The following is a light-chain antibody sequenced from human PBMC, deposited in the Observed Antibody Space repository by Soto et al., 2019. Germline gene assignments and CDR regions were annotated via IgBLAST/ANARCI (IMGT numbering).Light chain of an antibody. J-gene: IGKJ1*01. V-gene: IGKV3-15*01. Sequence: EIVMTQSPATLSVSPGERATLSCRASQSVSSNLAWYQQKPGQAPRLLIYGASTSATGIPARFSGSGSGTDFTLTISSLQSEDVAVYYCQQYNNWPRTFGQGTKVEIK. CDR3: QQYNNWPRT. CDR1: QSVSSN. CDR2: GAS.